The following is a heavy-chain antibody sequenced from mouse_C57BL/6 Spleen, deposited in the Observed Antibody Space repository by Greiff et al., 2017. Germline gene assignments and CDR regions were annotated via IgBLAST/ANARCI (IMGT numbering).Heavy chain of an antibody. CDR3: ARHYDYLYAMDD. V-gene: IGHV1-61*01. CDR1: GYTFTSYW. Sequence: QVQLQQPGAELVRPGSSVTLSCKASGYTFTSYWMDWVKQRPGQGLEWIGNIYPSDSETHYNQKFKDKATLTVDKSSSTAYMQLSSLTSEDSAVYYCARHYDYLYAMDDWGQGTSVTVSS. D-gene: IGHD2-4*01. J-gene: IGHJ4*01. CDR2: IYPSDSET.